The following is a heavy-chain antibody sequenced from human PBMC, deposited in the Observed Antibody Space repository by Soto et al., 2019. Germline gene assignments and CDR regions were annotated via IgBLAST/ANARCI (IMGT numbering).Heavy chain of an antibody. CDR2: ISYDGSNK. D-gene: IGHD4-17*01. CDR3: ARDPHGFPYGDGYIFDY. V-gene: IGHV3-30-3*01. J-gene: IGHJ4*02. Sequence: GGSLRLSCAASGFTFSSYAMHWVRQAPGKGLEWVAVISYDGSNKYYADSVKGRFTISRDNSKNTLYLQMNSLRAEDTAVYYCARDPHGFPYGDGYIFDYWGQGTLVTVSS. CDR1: GFTFSSYA.